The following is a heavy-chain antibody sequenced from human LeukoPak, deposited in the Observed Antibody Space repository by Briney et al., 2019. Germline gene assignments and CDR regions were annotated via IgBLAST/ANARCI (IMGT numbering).Heavy chain of an antibody. CDR2: INHSGST. CDR3: ASLYSSSWGPFDY. CDR1: GGSFSGYY. Sequence: SETLSLTCAVYGGSFSGYYWSWIRQPPGKGLEWIGEINHSGSTNYNPSLKSRVTISVDTSKNQFSLKLSSVTAADTAVYYCASLYSSSWGPFDYWGQGTLVTVSS. D-gene: IGHD6-13*01. J-gene: IGHJ4*02. V-gene: IGHV4-34*01.